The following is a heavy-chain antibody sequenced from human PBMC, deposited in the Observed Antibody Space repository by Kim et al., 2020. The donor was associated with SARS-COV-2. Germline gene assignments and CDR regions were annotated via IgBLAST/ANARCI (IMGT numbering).Heavy chain of an antibody. CDR3: ARDFYGDYPGDYYYYYMDV. V-gene: IGHV7-4-1*02. J-gene: IGHJ6*03. Sequence: ASVKVSCKASGYTFTNYAMNWVRQAPGQGLEWMGWINTHTGNPTYAQGFTGRFVFSLDTSVSTAYLQISSLKAEDTAVYYCARDFYGDYPGDYYYYYMDVWGKGTTVTVSS. D-gene: IGHD4-17*01. CDR2: INTHTGNP. CDR1: GYTFTNYA.